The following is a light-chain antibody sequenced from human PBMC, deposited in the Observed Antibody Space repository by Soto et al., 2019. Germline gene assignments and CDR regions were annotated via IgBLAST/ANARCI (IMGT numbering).Light chain of an antibody. CDR3: HHYNTWPWT. Sequence: VAVSQSPTSLSVSPGERVILSCRASQSIDGDLAWYQHRPGQAPRLLISRASTRATGIPARFSGSGSETEFILTINSLQSEDFAIYYCHHYNTWPWTFGQGTKVEI. J-gene: IGKJ1*01. CDR1: QSIDGD. CDR2: RAS. V-gene: IGKV3-15*01.